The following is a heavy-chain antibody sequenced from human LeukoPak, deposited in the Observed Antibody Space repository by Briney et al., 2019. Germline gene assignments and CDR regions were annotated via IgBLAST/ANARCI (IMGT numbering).Heavy chain of an antibody. D-gene: IGHD3-9*01. V-gene: IGHV3-30*18. CDR3: AKDLELRYFDWLPSLGY. CDR1: GFTFSSYG. CDR2: IPYDGSNK. Sequence: PGGSLRLSCAASGFTFSSYGMHWVRQAPGKGLEWVAVIPYDGSNKYYADSVKGRFTISRDNSKNTLYLQMNSLRAEDTAVYYCAKDLELRYFDWLPSLGYWGQGTLVTVSS. J-gene: IGHJ4*02.